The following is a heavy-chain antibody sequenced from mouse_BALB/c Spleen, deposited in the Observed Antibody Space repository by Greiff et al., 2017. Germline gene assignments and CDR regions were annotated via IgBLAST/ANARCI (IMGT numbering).Heavy chain of an antibody. Sequence: VQLKESGAELVRPGALVKLSCKASGFNIKDYYMHWVKQRPEQGLEWIGWIDPENGNTIYDPKFQGKASITADTSSNTAYLQLSSLTSEDTAVYYCARQLGPFYYAMDYWGQGTSVTVSS. CDR2: IDPENGNT. CDR3: ARQLGPFYYAMDY. D-gene: IGHD3-1*01. V-gene: IGHV14-1*02. J-gene: IGHJ4*01. CDR1: GFNIKDYY.